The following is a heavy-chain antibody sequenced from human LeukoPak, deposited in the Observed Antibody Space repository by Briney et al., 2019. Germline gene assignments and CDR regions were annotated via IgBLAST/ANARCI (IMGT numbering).Heavy chain of an antibody. V-gene: IGHV3-23*01. CDR1: GFTLSSYT. Sequence: GGSLRLSCAASGFTLSSYTMGWVRQAPGKGLEWVSTISSSGSTYYPASMKGGFTISRDNSTNTLYLKMNSLGGKATAVYYCAKGGVMGARETDCGGQGTLVTVSS. CDR3: AKGGVMGARETDC. CDR2: ISSSGST. D-gene: IGHD3-16*01. J-gene: IGHJ4*02.